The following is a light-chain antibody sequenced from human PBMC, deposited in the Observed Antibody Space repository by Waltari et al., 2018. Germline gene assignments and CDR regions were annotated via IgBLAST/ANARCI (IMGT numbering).Light chain of an antibody. CDR2: KHN. Sequence: QSVLTQPPSASGTPGQRVTISCSGSSSNIESNYVYWYQQLPGTAPQLLIYKHNQRPAGVPARVSGSKSGTSAALAISGLRSEDEADYYCAAWDASLGVLFGGGTKLTVL. J-gene: IGLJ2*01. CDR1: SSNIESNY. V-gene: IGLV1-47*01. CDR3: AAWDASLGVL.